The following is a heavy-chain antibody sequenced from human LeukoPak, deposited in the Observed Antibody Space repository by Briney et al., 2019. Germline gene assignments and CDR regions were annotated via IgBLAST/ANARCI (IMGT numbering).Heavy chain of an antibody. D-gene: IGHD6-19*01. CDR3: ARVGPSGIAVAGTQYFQH. CDR2: ISSSGDYL. CDR1: GFTFSSYS. J-gene: IGHJ1*01. Sequence: GGSLRLSCAASGFTFSSYSMNWVRQAPGKGLEWVSSISSSGDYLYYADSVKGRFTISRDNAKNALYLQMNSLRAEDTAVYFCARVGPSGIAVAGTQYFQHWGQGTLVTVSS. V-gene: IGHV3-21*01.